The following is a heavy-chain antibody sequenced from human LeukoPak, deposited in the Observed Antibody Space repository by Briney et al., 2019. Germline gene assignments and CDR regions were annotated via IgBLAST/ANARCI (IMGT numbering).Heavy chain of an antibody. CDR3: AREPTGDFWSGYRYFDY. V-gene: IGHV1-2*02. CDR2: INPNSGGT. J-gene: IGHJ4*02. D-gene: IGHD3-3*01. Sequence: ASVKVSCKASGYTFTGYYMHWVRQAPGQGLEWMGWINPNSGGTNYAQMLQGRVTMTRDTSISTAYMELSRLRSDDTAVYYCAREPTGDFWSGYRYFDYWGQGTLVTVSS. CDR1: GYTFTGYY.